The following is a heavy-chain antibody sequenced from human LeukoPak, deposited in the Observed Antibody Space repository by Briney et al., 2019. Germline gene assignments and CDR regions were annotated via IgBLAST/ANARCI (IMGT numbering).Heavy chain of an antibody. Sequence: SETLSLTCAVYGGSFSGYYWSWIRQPPGKGLEWIGYIYYSGSTNYNPSLKSRVTISVDTSKNQFSLKLSSVIAADTAVYYCARTSGWYNCFDPWGQGTLVTVPS. CDR2: IYYSGST. CDR1: GGSFSGYY. D-gene: IGHD6-19*01. V-gene: IGHV4-59*08. J-gene: IGHJ5*02. CDR3: ARTSGWYNCFDP.